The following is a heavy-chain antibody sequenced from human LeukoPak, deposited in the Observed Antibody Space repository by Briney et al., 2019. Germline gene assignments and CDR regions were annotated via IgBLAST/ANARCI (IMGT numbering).Heavy chain of an antibody. CDR2: VNSDGTRT. J-gene: IGHJ6*04. V-gene: IGHV3-74*01. CDR1: GFTFTNYW. Sequence: PGGSLRLSCAASGFTFTNYWMHWVRQVPGKGLVWVSDVNSDGTRTRYADFVQGRFTISRDNAKNSLYLQMNSLRAEDTAVYYCAELGITMIGGVWGKGTTVTISS. CDR3: AELGITMIGGV. D-gene: IGHD3-10*02.